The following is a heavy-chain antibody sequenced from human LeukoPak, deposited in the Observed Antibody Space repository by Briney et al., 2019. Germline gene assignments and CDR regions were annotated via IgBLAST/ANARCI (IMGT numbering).Heavy chain of an antibody. V-gene: IGHV4-34*01. CDR3: ARGAARRDGYK. J-gene: IGHJ4*02. D-gene: IGHD5-24*01. CDR1: GGSFTGYY. Sequence: SETLSLTCAVYGGSFTGYYWSWIRQPPGKGLEWIGEINHSGSTNYNPSLKSRVTIAVDTSKNQFSLKLTSVTAADTAVYYCARGAARRDGYKWGQGTQVTVSS. CDR2: INHSGST.